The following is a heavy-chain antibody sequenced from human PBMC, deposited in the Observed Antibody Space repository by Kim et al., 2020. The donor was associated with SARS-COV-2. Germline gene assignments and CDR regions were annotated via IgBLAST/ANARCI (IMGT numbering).Heavy chain of an antibody. J-gene: IGHJ5*02. V-gene: IGHV3-23*01. Sequence: GGSLRLSCAASGFTFSSYAMSWVRQAPGKGLEWVSAISGSGGSTYYADSVKGRFTISRDNSKNTLYLQMNSLRAEDTAVYYCAKDSTIAARARDWFDPWGQGTLVTVSS. CDR2: ISGSGGST. CDR3: AKDSTIAARARDWFDP. CDR1: GFTFSSYA. D-gene: IGHD6-6*01.